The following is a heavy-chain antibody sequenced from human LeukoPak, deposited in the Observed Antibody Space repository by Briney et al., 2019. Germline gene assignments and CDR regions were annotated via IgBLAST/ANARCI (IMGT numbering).Heavy chain of an antibody. D-gene: IGHD6-19*01. CDR3: ARWLYSGGWAIDY. V-gene: IGHV3-7*01. CDR2: IRQDGSAQ. CDR1: GFTFSNYY. J-gene: IGHJ4*02. Sequence: GGSLRLSCAASGFTFSNYYMNWVRQAPGKGLEWVANIRQDGSAQFYADSVKGRFTISRDNAKNSLYLQMNSLRDEDTAVYYCARWLYSGGWAIDYWGQGTLVTVSS.